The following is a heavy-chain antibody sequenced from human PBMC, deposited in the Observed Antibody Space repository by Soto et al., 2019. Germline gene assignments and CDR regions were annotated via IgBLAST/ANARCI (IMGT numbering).Heavy chain of an antibody. D-gene: IGHD1-1*01. CDR1: GGSISSGDYY. CDR3: AREEHRQMGWFDP. J-gene: IGHJ5*02. V-gene: IGHV4-30-4*01. CDR2: IYYSGST. Sequence: QVQLQESGPGLVKPSQTLSLTCTVSGGSISSGDYYWSWIRQPPGKGLEWIAYIYYSGSTFYNPSLKRRVTISVDTSKNQFSLRLSSVTPADTAVYYCAREEHRQMGWFDPWGQGTLVTGSS.